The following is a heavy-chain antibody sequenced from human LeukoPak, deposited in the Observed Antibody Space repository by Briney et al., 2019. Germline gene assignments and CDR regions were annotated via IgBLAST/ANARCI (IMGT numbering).Heavy chain of an antibody. J-gene: IGHJ4*02. D-gene: IGHD5-24*01. CDR2: IKSDGSWT. CDR3: VRDGDGYNFDY. Sequence: GRSLRLSCAASGFTLSNYWMHWVRQTPGKGLVWVSRIKSDGSWTNYADSVKGRFTISRDNAKRTLYLQMNSLRAEDTAVYYYVRDGDGYNFDYWGQGTLVTVSS. CDR1: GFTLSNYW. V-gene: IGHV3-74*01.